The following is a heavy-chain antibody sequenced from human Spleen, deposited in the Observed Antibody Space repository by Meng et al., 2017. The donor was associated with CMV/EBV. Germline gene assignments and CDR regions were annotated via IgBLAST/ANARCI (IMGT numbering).Heavy chain of an antibody. J-gene: IGHJ4*02. CDR2: ISSDGSNK. D-gene: IGHD2-21*02. V-gene: IGHV3-30-3*01. CDR3: ARDTADSPPALDY. Sequence: GESLKISCAASGFTFSSYAMHWVRQAPGKGLEWVAFISSDGSNKQYADSVKGRFTISRDNSKDTLFLQMNSLRSEDTAIYYCARDTADSPPALDYWGQGTLVTVSS. CDR1: GFTFSSYA.